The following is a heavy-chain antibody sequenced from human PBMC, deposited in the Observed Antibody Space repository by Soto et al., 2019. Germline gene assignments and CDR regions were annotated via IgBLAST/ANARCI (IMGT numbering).Heavy chain of an antibody. D-gene: IGHD5-12*01. Sequence: GGSLRLSCAASGFTFSSYGMHWVRQAPGKGLEWVAVIWYDGSNKYYADSVKGRFTISRDNSKNTLYLQMNSLRAEDTAVYYCARDRERGYSGYDSNRGGYLWGQGTMVTVS. J-gene: IGHJ3*01. CDR3: ARDRERGYSGYDSNRGGYL. V-gene: IGHV3-33*01. CDR2: IWYDGSNK. CDR1: GFTFSSYG.